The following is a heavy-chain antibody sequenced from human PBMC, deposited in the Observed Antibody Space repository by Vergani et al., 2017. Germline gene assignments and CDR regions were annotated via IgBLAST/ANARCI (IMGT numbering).Heavy chain of an antibody. CDR1: GFTFSSYA. CDR3: ASDVLLWFGEVTHAFDI. Sequence: EVQLLESGGGLVQPGGSLRLSCAASGFTFSSYAMSWVRQAPGKGLEWVSSISSSSSYIYYADSVKGRFTISRDNAKNSLYLQMNSLRAEDTAVYYCASDVLLWFGEVTHAFDIWGQGTMVTVSS. J-gene: IGHJ3*02. D-gene: IGHD3-10*01. CDR2: ISSSSSYI. V-gene: IGHV3-21*01.